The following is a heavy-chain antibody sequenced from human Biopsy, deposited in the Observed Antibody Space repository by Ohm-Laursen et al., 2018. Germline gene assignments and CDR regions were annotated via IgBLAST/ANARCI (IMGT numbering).Heavy chain of an antibody. D-gene: IGHD5-24*01. CDR1: GAIFSSYG. V-gene: IGHV1-46*01. J-gene: IGHJ6*02. Sequence: ASVKVSCNVSGAIFSSYGITWVRQAPGQGLEWMGVISPSGATTSFSQKFQGRITMTRDTSTGTVYMDLNSLGSEDTAVYYCARAGVGSDGTDSYYYGMDVWGPGTTVTVSS. CDR2: ISPSGATT. CDR3: ARAGVGSDGTDSYYYGMDV.